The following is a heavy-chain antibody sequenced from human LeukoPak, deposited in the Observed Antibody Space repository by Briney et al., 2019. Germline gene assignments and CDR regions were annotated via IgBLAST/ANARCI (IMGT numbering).Heavy chain of an antibody. V-gene: IGHV3-30-3*01. CDR3: VRVHYYDSSGLDY. D-gene: IGHD3-22*01. J-gene: IGHJ4*02. CDR2: ISYDGSNK. Sequence: GGSLRLSCAASGFTFSSYAMHWVRQAPGKGLEWVAVISYDGSNKYYADSVKGRFTISRDNSKNTLYLQMNSLRAEDTAVYYCVRVHYYDSSGLDYWGQGTLVTVSS. CDR1: GFTFSSYA.